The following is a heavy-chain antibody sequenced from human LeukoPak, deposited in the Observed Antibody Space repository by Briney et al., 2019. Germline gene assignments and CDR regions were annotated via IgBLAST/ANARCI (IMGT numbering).Heavy chain of an antibody. J-gene: IGHJ5*02. CDR3: ARGAGDTAKNNWFDP. Sequence: ASVKVSCKASGYTFTSYGISWVRQAPGQGLEWMGWISAYNGNTNYAQELQGRVTMTTDTSTSTAYMELRSLRSDDTAVYYCARGAGDTAKNNWFDPWGQGTLVTVSS. CDR1: GYTFTSYG. CDR2: ISAYNGNT. V-gene: IGHV1-18*01. D-gene: IGHD5-18*01.